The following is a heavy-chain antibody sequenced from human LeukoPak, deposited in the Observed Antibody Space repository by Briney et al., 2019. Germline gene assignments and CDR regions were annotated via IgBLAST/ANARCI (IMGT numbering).Heavy chain of an antibody. Sequence: SETLSLTCAVYGGSFSGYYWSWIRQPPGKGLEWIGEINHSGSTNYNPSLKSRVTIPVDTSKNQFSLKLSSVTAADTAVYYCARDGRRIVGATTFEKPFDYWGQGTLVTVS. V-gene: IGHV4-34*01. CDR1: GGSFSGYY. D-gene: IGHD1-26*01. J-gene: IGHJ4*02. CDR2: INHSGST. CDR3: ARDGRRIVGATTFEKPFDY.